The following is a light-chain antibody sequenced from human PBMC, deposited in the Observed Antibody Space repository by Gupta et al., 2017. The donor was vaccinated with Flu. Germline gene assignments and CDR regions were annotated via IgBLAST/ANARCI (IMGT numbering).Light chain of an antibody. J-gene: IGKJ2*03. V-gene: IGKV3-15*01. Sequence: ETVMTQSPATLSVSPGERVTLSCRASRSVSSDLAWYQQRPGQAPRLLIYGASTRAPGIPARFSGSGSGTEFTLTISGLQSEDVAVYYCQEYNNWPPAYSFGQGTRLEIK. CDR3: QEYNNWPPAYS. CDR1: RSVSSD. CDR2: GAS.